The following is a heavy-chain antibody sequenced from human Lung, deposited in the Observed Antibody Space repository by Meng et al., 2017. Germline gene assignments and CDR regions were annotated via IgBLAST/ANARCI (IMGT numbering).Heavy chain of an antibody. D-gene: IGHD4-11*01. Sequence: VQLLQWGAGLLQPSETFPRPCVVSGGSFSDYYWSWIRQPPGKGLEWIGEINHSGSTNYNPSLESRATISVDTSQNNLSLKLSSVTAADSAVYYCARGPTTMAHDFDYWGQGTLVTVSS. CDR3: ARGPTTMAHDFDY. J-gene: IGHJ4*02. CDR1: GGSFSDYY. CDR2: INHSGST. V-gene: IGHV4-34*01.